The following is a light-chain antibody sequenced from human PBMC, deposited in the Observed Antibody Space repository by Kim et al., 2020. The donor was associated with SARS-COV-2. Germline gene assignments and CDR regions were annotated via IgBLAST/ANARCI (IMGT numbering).Light chain of an antibody. CDR1: QSISDW. V-gene: IGKV1-5*03. Sequence: VDRVTIPCRASQSISDWLSWYHQKPGRAPKLLIYRASRLDSGVPSRFSGSGSETEFSLTISSLQPDDFATYYCQQYRTYPPLTFGGGTKVDIK. J-gene: IGKJ4*01. CDR2: RAS. CDR3: QQYRTYPPLT.